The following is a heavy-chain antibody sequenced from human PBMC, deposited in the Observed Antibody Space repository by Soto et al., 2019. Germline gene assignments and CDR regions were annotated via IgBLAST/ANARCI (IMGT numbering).Heavy chain of an antibody. V-gene: IGHV3-21*01. CDR3: ARDLKPYIVVVPAARGMDA. Sequence: GGSLRLSCAASGFTFSSYSMNWVRQAPGKGLEWVSSISSSSSYIYYADSVKGRFTISRDNAENSLYLQMNSLRAEDTAVYYCARDLKPYIVVVPAARGMDAWGQGTTVTVSS. CDR2: ISSSSSYI. J-gene: IGHJ6*02. D-gene: IGHD2-2*01. CDR1: GFTFSSYS.